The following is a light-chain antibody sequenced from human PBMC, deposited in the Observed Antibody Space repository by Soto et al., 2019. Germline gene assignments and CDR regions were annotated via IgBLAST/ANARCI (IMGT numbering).Light chain of an antibody. CDR1: SSDVGGYNY. CDR3: SSYAGSNIV. Sequence: SALTQPPSASGSPGQSVTISCTGTSSDVGGYNYVSWYQQHPGKAPKLMIYEVSKRPSGVPDRFSGSKSGNTASLTVSGLQAEDEADYYCSSYAGSNIVFGTGTKVTVL. V-gene: IGLV2-8*01. J-gene: IGLJ1*01. CDR2: EVS.